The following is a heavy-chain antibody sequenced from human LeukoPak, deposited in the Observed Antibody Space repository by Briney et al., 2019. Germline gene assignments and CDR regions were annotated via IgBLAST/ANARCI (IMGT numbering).Heavy chain of an antibody. CDR1: GGSISSYY. Sequence: SETLSLTCTVSGGSISSYYWSWIRQPAGKGLEWIGRIYTSGSTNYNPSLKSRVTMSVDTSKNQFSLKLSSVTAADTAVYYCARELVYYYDSSGYYLDAFDIWGQGQWSPSLQ. V-gene: IGHV4-4*07. CDR3: ARELVYYYDSSGYYLDAFDI. CDR2: IYTSGST. J-gene: IGHJ3*02. D-gene: IGHD3-22*01.